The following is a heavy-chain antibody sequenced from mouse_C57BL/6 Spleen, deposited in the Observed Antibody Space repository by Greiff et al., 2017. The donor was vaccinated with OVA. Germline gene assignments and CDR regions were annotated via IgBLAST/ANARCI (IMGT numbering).Heavy chain of an antibody. CDR1: GYTFTDYE. Sequence: VQLQQSGAELVRPGASVTLSCKASGYTFTDYEMHWVKQTPVHGLEWIGAIDPETGGTAYNQKFKGKAILTAAKSSSTAYMELRSLTSEDSAVYYCTRIDDYDGDGPLYAMDYWGQGTSVTVSS. D-gene: IGHD2-4*01. CDR2: IDPETGGT. CDR3: TRIDDYDGDGPLYAMDY. J-gene: IGHJ4*01. V-gene: IGHV1-15*01.